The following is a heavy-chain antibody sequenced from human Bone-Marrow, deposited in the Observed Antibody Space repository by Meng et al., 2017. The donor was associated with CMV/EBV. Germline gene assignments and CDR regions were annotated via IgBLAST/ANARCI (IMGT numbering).Heavy chain of an antibody. D-gene: IGHD3-9*01. V-gene: IGHV3-9*01. Sequence: SLKISCTASGFTFDDYALHWVRQPPGKGLEWVSGISWNGGSIDYVDSVRSRFSISRDNDRNSVYLLMDSLRVEDTAKYYCVKGTGYDILTGYLDYWGRGALVTVSS. J-gene: IGHJ4*02. CDR3: VKGTGYDILTGYLDY. CDR2: ISWNGGSI. CDR1: GFTFDDYA.